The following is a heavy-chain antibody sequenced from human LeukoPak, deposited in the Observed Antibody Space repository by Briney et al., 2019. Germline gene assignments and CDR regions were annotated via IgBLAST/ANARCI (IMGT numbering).Heavy chain of an antibody. D-gene: IGHD6-13*01. CDR1: GGSISSYY. Sequence: SETLSLTCTVSGGSISSYYWSRIRQPPGKGLEWIGSIYYSGSTYYNPSLKSRVTISVDTSKNQFSLKLSSVTAADTAVYYCARRCIAAAGTGIDYWGQGTLVTVSS. V-gene: IGHV4-39*01. CDR3: ARRCIAAAGTGIDY. CDR2: IYYSGST. J-gene: IGHJ4*02.